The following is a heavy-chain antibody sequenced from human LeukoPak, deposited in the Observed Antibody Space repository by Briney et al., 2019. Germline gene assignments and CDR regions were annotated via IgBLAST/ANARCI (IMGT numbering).Heavy chain of an antibody. V-gene: IGHV3-7*03. CDR2: IKQDGSEK. Sequence: GGSLRLSCAASGFTFTTYWMSWVRQTPGKGLEWLANIKQDGSEKYYVDSVEGRFTVSRDNAKNSLYLQMNSLRVKDTGVYYCTRYSGYPGDYWGQGTLVTVSS. D-gene: IGHD5-12*01. J-gene: IGHJ4*02. CDR3: TRYSGYPGDY. CDR1: GFTFTTYW.